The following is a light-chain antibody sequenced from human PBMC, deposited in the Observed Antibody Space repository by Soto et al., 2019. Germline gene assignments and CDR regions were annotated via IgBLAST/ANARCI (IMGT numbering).Light chain of an antibody. V-gene: IGKV3-20*01. CDR2: ATS. J-gene: IGKJ2*01. Sequence: EIVLRQSPGTLSLSPGERATVSCRASQSVSSSSLAWYQQKPGQGPRLLVYATSRRATGIPDRFSGSGSGTDFTLTISRLEHEDSAVYYCQQYGNSPTFGQGTKLQIK. CDR1: QSVSSSS. CDR3: QQYGNSPT.